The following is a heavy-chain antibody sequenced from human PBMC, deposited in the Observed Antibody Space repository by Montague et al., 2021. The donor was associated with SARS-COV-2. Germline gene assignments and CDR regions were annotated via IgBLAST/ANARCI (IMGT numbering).Heavy chain of an antibody. CDR3: ARHRKGSDYDILTGYYYYYYMDV. D-gene: IGHD3-9*01. V-gene: IGHV4-39*01. CDR1: GGSISSSSYY. Sequence: SETLSLTCTVSGGSISSSSYYWGWIRQPPGKGLEWIGSIYYSGSTYYNPSLKSRVTISVDTSKNQFSLKLSSVTAADTAVYYCARHRKGSDYDILTGYYYYYYMDVWGKGTTVTVSS. J-gene: IGHJ6*03. CDR2: IYYSGST.